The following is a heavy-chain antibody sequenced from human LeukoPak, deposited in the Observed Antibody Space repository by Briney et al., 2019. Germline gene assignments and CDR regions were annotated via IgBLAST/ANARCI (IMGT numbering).Heavy chain of an antibody. Sequence: SVKVSCKASGYPFTSYGISWVRQAPGQGLEWMGWISAYNGNTNYAQKLQGRVTMTTDTSTSTAYMELRSLRSDDTAVYYCASLYGSGNAFDIWGQGTMVTVSS. CDR1: GYPFTSYG. CDR3: ASLYGSGNAFDI. J-gene: IGHJ3*02. D-gene: IGHD3-10*01. CDR2: ISAYNGNT. V-gene: IGHV1-18*01.